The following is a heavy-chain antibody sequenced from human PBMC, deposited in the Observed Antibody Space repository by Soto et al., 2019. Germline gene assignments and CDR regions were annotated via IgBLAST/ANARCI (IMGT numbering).Heavy chain of an antibody. V-gene: IGHV4-34*01. Sequence: QVHLQQWGAGLLKPSETLSLTCGVFGGSFSSYYWTWIRQSPAKGLEWIGEIIHRGSTKYNPSLKSRVTMSLDTSRNQFSLRLRSLTAADTSVYFCARGGASGSYAAWGQGTLVTVSS. J-gene: IGHJ4*02. D-gene: IGHD1-26*01. CDR3: ARGGASGSYAA. CDR1: GGSFSSYY. CDR2: IIHRGST.